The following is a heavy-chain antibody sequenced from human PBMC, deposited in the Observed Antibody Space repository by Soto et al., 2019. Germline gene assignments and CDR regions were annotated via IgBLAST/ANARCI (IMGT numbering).Heavy chain of an antibody. J-gene: IGHJ4*02. Sequence: GGSLRLSCAASGLSFSNYAICWVRQAPGKGLEWLSVISGGGGSSYYADSVKGRFTISRDNSNNIVYLQMNSLRVEDTAVYYCAKDQTVSLMRGKTAAYDSWGQGTLVTVSS. CDR1: GLSFSNYA. CDR2: ISGGGGSS. V-gene: IGHV3-23*01. D-gene: IGHD6-25*01. CDR3: AKDQTVSLMRGKTAAYDS.